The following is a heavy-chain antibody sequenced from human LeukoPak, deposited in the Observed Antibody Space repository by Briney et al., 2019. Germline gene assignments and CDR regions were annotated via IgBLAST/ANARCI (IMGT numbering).Heavy chain of an antibody. CDR2: ISYDGSNK. V-gene: IGHV3-30*04. Sequence: GGSLRLSCAASGFTFSSYAMHWVRQAPGKGLEWVAAISYDGSNKYSADSVKGRFTISRDNSKNTLYLQMNSLRAEDTAVYYCARRGYYGYSGYDYWGQGTLVTVSS. CDR3: ARRGYYGYSGYDY. D-gene: IGHD5-12*01. CDR1: GFTFSSYA. J-gene: IGHJ4*02.